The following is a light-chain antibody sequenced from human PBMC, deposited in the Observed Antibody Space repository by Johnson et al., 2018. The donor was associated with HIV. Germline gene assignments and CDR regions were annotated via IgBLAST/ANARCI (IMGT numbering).Light chain of an antibody. CDR1: SSNIGSNY. CDR3: GTWDSSLSARV. Sequence: QSVLTQPPSVSAAPGQTVTISCSGSSSNIGSNYVSWYQQLPGTAPKLLIYDSDKRPSGIPDRFSGSNSGTSATLGITGLQTGDEADYYCGTWDSSLSARVFGTGTKVTGL. J-gene: IGLJ1*01. CDR2: DSD. V-gene: IGLV1-51*01.